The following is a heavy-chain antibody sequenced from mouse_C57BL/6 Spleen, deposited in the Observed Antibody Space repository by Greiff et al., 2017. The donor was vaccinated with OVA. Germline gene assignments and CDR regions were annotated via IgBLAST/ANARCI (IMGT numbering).Heavy chain of an antibody. J-gene: IGHJ4*01. CDR2: IDPSDSET. V-gene: IGHV1-52*01. CDR1: GYTFTSYW. Sequence: QVQLQQPGAELVRPGSSVKLSCKASGYTFTSYWMHWVKQRPIQGLEWIGNIDPSDSETHYNQKFKDKATLTVDKSSSTAYMQLSSLTSEDSAVYYCARSSYYSNGYAMDYWGQGTSVTVSS. D-gene: IGHD2-5*01. CDR3: ARSSYYSNGYAMDY.